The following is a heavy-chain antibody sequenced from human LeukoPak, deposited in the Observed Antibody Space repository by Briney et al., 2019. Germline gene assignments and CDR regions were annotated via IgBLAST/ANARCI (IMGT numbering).Heavy chain of an antibody. CDR2: IYYSGST. Sequence: SETLSLTCTVSGGSISSSSYYWGWIRQPPGKGLEWIGSIYYSGSTYYNPSLKSRVTISVDTSKNQFSLKLSSVTAADTAVYYCARDYVELRRGFDYWGQGTLVTVSS. D-gene: IGHD1-7*01. CDR1: GGSISSSSYY. CDR3: ARDYVELRRGFDY. V-gene: IGHV4-39*07. J-gene: IGHJ4*02.